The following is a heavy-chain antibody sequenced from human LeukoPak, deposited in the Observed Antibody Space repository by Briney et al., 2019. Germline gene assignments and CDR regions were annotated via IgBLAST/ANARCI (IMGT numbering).Heavy chain of an antibody. D-gene: IGHD5-12*01. Sequence: PGESLRLSCAASGFSFRDFWMTWVRQAPGKGLEWVANINQGGSVKYYVDSVKGRFTISRDDAKSSLYVQMNSLRDEDTAVYYCARFGYSGWNLEYWGQGTLVTVSS. CDR1: GFSFRDFW. V-gene: IGHV3-7*01. CDR3: ARFGYSGWNLEY. J-gene: IGHJ4*02. CDR2: INQGGSVK.